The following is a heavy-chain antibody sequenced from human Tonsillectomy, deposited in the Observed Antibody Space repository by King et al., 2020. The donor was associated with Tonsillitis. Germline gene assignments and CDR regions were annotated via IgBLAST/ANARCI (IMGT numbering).Heavy chain of an antibody. CDR1: GFTFSNYP. J-gene: IGHJ4*02. D-gene: IGHD5-18*01. V-gene: IGHV3-64*01. CDR2: ISSNGDNT. CDR3: GGGYSYGSSDY. Sequence: VQLVESGGGLVQPGGSLRLSCAASGFTFSNYPMRWVRQAPGKGLEYVSDISSNGDNTYYANSVKGRFTIYRDNFKSTLYLKMGSLRAEDMAVYYCGGGYSYGSSDYWGQGTLVTVSS.